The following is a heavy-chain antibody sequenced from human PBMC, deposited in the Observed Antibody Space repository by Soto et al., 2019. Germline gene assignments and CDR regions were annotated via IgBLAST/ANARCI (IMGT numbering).Heavy chain of an antibody. CDR1: GASVSTGVYY. CDR2: IDNSGST. CDR3: AGAVSDFDVRRYRTSYFDQ. V-gene: IGHV4-31*03. J-gene: IGHJ4*02. D-gene: IGHD3-10*02. Sequence: SETLSLTCTVSGASVSTGVYYWTWIRQHPGKGLEWIGYIDNSGSTYYNPSLTGRVDISVDTSKNEFSLNLQSLTAADTALYYCAGAVSDFDVRRYRTSYFDQWGQGILVTVSS.